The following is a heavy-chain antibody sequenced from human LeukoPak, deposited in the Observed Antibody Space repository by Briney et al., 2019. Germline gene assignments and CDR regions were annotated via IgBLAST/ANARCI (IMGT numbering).Heavy chain of an antibody. CDR1: GYTFTSYY. D-gene: IGHD4-23*01. V-gene: IGHV1-46*04. CDR2: INPRGGST. Sequence: ASVKVSCKASGYTFTSYYMHWVRQAPGQGLEWMGIINPRGGSTYYADSVKGRFTISRDNSKNTLYLQMNSLRAEDTAVYYCAKDKGYGGPDGLLDYWGQGTLVTVSS. J-gene: IGHJ4*02. CDR3: AKDKGYGGPDGLLDY.